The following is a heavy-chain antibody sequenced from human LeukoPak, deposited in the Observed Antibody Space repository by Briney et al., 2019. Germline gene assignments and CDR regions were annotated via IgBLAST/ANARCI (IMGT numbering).Heavy chain of an antibody. V-gene: IGHV4-4*09. CDR2: IYTSGST. CDR1: GGSISSYY. J-gene: IGHJ5*02. CDR3: ARQGGVVVPAAMSKGWFDP. Sequence: SETLSLTCTVSGGSISSYYWSWIRQPPGKGLEWIGYIYTSGSTNYNPSLKSRVTISVDTSKNQFSLKLSSVTAADTAVYYCARQGGVVVPAAMSKGWFDPWGQGTLVTVSS. D-gene: IGHD2-2*01.